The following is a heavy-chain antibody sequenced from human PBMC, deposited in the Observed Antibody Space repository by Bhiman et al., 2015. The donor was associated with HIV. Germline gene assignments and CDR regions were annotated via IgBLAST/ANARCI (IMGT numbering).Heavy chain of an antibody. D-gene: IGHD3-10*01. V-gene: IGHV3-74*01. CDR2: INGDGRST. CDR3: ARDQAREVNGMDV. CDR1: GFTFSSSW. J-gene: IGHJ6*02. Sequence: EVQLVESGGGVVQPGGSLRLSCAASGFTFSSSWMHWVRQAPGKGLLWISRINGDGRSTNYADSVKGRFTISRDNAKNTLYLQMNSLRAEDTAVYYCARDQAREVNGMDVWGRGTTVTVSS.